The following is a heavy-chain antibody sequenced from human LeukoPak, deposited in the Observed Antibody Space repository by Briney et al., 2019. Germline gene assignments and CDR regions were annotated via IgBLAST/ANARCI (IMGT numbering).Heavy chain of an antibody. D-gene: IGHD2-21*02. V-gene: IGHV1-2*06. CDR2: INPNSGGT. CDR1: GYTFTGYY. J-gene: IGHJ4*02. CDR3: ARDSVYCGGDCYPDY. Sequence: ASVKVSCKASGYTFTGYYMHWVRQAPGQGLEWMGRINPNSGGTNYAQKFQGRVTMTRDTSISTAYMELSRLRSDDTAVYYCARDSVYCGGDCYPDYWGQGTLVTVSS.